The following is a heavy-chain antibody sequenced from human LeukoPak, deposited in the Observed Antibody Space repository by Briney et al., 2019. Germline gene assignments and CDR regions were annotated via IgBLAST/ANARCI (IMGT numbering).Heavy chain of an antibody. V-gene: IGHV3-15*01. CDR3: SAESPLWYGARYFDY. CDR1: GFTFNKAW. CDR2: IRSTSDGGTA. D-gene: IGHD3-10*01. Sequence: PGGSLRLSCAASGFTFNKAWMSWVRQAPGKGLEWVGRIRSTSDGGTADYAAPVKGRFTISRDDSKNTLYLQMNSLETEDTAVYHCSAESPLWYGARYFDYWGQGTPVTVSS. J-gene: IGHJ4*02.